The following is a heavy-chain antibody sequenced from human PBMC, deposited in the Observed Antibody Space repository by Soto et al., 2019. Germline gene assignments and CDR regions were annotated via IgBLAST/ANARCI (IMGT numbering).Heavy chain of an antibody. Sequence: TSETLSLTCTVSGGSINTFYWSWVRQPAGKGLEWIGRIFSSGSTSFNPSLESRVAMSVDTSKNHFSLNLSSVTAADMAVYYCAREGSYSAYNFAHGIQLWSFDFWGQGALVTVSS. CDR2: IFSSGST. D-gene: IGHD5-12*01. CDR3: AREGSYSAYNFAHGIQLWSFDF. J-gene: IGHJ4*02. CDR1: GGSINTFY. V-gene: IGHV4-4*07.